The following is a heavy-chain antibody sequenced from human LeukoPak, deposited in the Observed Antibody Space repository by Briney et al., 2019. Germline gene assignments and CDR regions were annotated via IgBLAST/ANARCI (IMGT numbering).Heavy chain of an antibody. D-gene: IGHD3-10*01. CDR1: GFTFSTYT. CDR3: AKSMVRGDLEY. CDR2: ISGNGGST. V-gene: IGHV3-23*01. J-gene: IGHJ4*02. Sequence: GGSLRLSCAASGFTFSTYTMSWVRRAPGKGLEWVSGISGNGGSTYYADSVKGRFTISRDNSKNTLYLQMNSLRAEDTAVYYCAKSMVRGDLEYWGQGTLVTVSS.